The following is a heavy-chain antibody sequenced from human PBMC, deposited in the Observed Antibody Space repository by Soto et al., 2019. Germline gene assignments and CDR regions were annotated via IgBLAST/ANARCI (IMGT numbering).Heavy chain of an antibody. D-gene: IGHD4-17*01. CDR1: GFSLRNSGVG. CDR2: IYWDDEK. CDR3: AHLTTGGFYFDY. J-gene: IGHJ4*02. V-gene: IGHV2-5*02. Sequence: QITLKESGPTLVKPTQTLTLTCTFSGFSLRNSGVGVGCIRQPPCKALEWLALIYWDDEKRYSPSLKSRLTITQDTSKNQVVLTMTNMDPVDTATYYCAHLTTGGFYFDYWGQGTLVTVSS.